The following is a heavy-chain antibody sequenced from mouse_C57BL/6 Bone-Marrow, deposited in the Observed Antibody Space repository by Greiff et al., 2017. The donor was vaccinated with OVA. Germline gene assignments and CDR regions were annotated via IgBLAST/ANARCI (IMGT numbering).Heavy chain of an antibody. J-gene: IGHJ2*01. CDR1: GYTFTSYW. V-gene: IGHV1-53*01. CDR3: ARRVYCSSFDY. Sequence: QVQLKQPGTELVKPGASVKLSCKASGYTFTSYWMHWVKQRPGQGLEWIGNINPSNGGTNYNEKFKSKATLTVDKSSSTAYMQLSSLTSEDSAVYCFARRVYCSSFDYWGQGTTLTVSS. CDR2: INPSNGGT. D-gene: IGHD1-1*01.